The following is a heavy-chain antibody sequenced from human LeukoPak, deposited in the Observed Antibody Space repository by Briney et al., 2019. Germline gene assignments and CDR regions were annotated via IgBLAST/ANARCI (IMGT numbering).Heavy chain of an antibody. D-gene: IGHD3-22*01. V-gene: IGHV4-59*08. Sequence: PSETLSLTCTVSGGSINYYYWSWIRQPPGKGLEWIGYIYYSGSTNYNPSLKSRVTISVDTSKNQFSLKLSSVTAADTAVYYCARRTYDSSGYYFDYWGQGTLVTVSS. J-gene: IGHJ4*02. CDR2: IYYSGST. CDR3: ARRTYDSSGYYFDY. CDR1: GGSINYYY.